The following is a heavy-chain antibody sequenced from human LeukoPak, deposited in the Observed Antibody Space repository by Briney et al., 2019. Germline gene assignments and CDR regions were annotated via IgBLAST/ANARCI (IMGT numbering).Heavy chain of an antibody. Sequence: GRSLRLSCAASGFTFSSYAMHWVRQAPGKGLEWVAVISHDGSNKYYADSVKGRFTISRDNSKNTLYLQMNSLRAEDTAVYYCARDSPVGGFDYWGQGTLVTVSS. CDR3: ARDSPVGGFDY. CDR2: ISHDGSNK. V-gene: IGHV3-30*04. CDR1: GFTFSSYA. D-gene: IGHD3-16*01. J-gene: IGHJ4*02.